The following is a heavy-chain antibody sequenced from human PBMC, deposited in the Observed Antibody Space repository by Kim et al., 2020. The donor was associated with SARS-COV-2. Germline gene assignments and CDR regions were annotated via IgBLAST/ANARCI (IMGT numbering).Heavy chain of an antibody. J-gene: IGHJ5*02. V-gene: IGHV1-69*13. D-gene: IGHD2-21*01. Sequence: SVKVSCKASGGTFSSYAISWVRQAPGQGLEWMGGIIPIFGTANYAQKFQGRVTITADESTSTAYMELSSLRSEDTAVYYCASSPNVVVISRPPWFDPWGQGTLVTVSS. CDR2: IIPIFGTA. CDR1: GGTFSSYA. CDR3: ASSPNVVVISRPPWFDP.